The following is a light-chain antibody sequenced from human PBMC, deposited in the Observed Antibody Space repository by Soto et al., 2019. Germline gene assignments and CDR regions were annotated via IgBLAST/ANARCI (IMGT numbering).Light chain of an antibody. Sequence: EIVMTQSPDTLSVSPGERATLSCRASQSVSDNLAWYQQKPGQPPGLLIYGASTRATGVPSRFSGGGSGRDFTLTISSLQSEDFAVYYCQHCNDWSAFGQGTRLEIK. CDR2: GAS. V-gene: IGKV3-15*01. J-gene: IGKJ5*01. CDR3: QHCNDWSA. CDR1: QSVSDN.